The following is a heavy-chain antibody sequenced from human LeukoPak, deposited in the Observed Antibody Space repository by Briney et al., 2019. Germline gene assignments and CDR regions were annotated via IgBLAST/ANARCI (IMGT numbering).Heavy chain of an antibody. CDR3: ATQHWQGSCTGTSCYPWFDP. CDR2: LYNSERT. D-gene: IGHD2-2*01. J-gene: IGHJ5*02. V-gene: IGHV4-39*01. CDR1: GDSVINNNYY. Sequence: SETLSLTCTVSGDSVINNNYYWAWIRHPPGKGLDWIGSLYNSERTYHNPSFTSRVTMSVDMSKNHFSLRLSSVTAADTAVYYCATQHWQGSCTGTSCYPWFDPWGQGTLVTVSS.